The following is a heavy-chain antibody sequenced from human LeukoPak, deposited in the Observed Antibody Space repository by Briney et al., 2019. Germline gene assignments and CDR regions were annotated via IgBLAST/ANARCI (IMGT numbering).Heavy chain of an antibody. CDR2: ISAYNGNT. CDR3: ARVSDSSGYYHLGYYYYGMDV. D-gene: IGHD3-22*01. V-gene: IGHV1-18*01. Sequence: ASVKVSCKASGGTFRSYAISWVRQAPGQGLEWMGWISAYNGNTNYAQKLQGRVTMTTDTSTSTAYMELRSLRSDDTAVYYCARVSDSSGYYHLGYYYYGMDVWGQGTTVTVSS. CDR1: GGTFRSYA. J-gene: IGHJ6*02.